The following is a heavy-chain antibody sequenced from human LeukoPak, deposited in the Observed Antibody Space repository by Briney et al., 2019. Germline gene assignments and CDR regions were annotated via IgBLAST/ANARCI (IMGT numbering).Heavy chain of an antibody. CDR1: GGSFSGYY. J-gene: IGHJ5*02. V-gene: IGHV4-34*01. CDR2: INHSGST. D-gene: IGHD3-3*01. CDR3: AREKYSTIFGVVRRLNNWFDP. Sequence: SETLSLTCAVYGGSFSGYYWSWIRQPPGKGLEWIGEINHSGSTNYNPSLKSRVTISVDTSKNQFSLKLSSVTAADTAVYYCAREKYSTIFGVVRRLNNWFDPWGQGTLVTVSS.